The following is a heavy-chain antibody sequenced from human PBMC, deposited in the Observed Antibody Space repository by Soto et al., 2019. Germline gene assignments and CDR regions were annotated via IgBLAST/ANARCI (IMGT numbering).Heavy chain of an antibody. CDR3: AGDGNYYKADY. D-gene: IGHD3-22*01. CDR2: IMKDGGVK. J-gene: IGHJ4*01. Sequence: GGSLRLSCAASGFTFSGYWMGWVRQAPGKGLEWVATIMKDGGVKKYVDSVKGRFTISRDNVKNSLFLQMNSLRAEDTVVYYCAGDGNYYKADYWGQGTLVTVSS. V-gene: IGHV3-7*01. CDR1: GFTFSGYW.